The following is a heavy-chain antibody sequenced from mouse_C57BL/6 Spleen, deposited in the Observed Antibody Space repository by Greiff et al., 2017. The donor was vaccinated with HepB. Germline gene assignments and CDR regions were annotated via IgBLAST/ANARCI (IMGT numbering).Heavy chain of an antibody. J-gene: IGHJ4*01. CDR1: GYAFTNYL. V-gene: IGHV1-54*01. CDR3: ARSRAMDY. Sequence: QVQLQQSGAELVRPGTSVKVSCKASGYAFTNYLIEWVKQRPGQGLEWIGVINPGSGGTNYNEKFKGKATLTADKSSSTAYMQLSRLTSEDSAVYFCARSRAMDYWGQGTSVTVSS. CDR2: INPGSGGT.